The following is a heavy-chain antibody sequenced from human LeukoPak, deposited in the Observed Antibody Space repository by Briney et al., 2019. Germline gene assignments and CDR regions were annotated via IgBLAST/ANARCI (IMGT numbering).Heavy chain of an antibody. D-gene: IGHD3-22*01. CDR2: IRYDGSNK. CDR1: GFTFSSYG. V-gene: IGHV3-30*02. J-gene: IGHJ4*02. CDR3: AKAYYYDSSGYYLPYY. Sequence: GGSLRLSCAASGFTFSSYGMHWVRQAPGKGLEWVAFIRYDGSNKYYADSVKGRFTISRDNSKNTLYLQMNSLRAEDTAVYYCAKAYYYDSSGYYLPYYWGQGTPVTVSS.